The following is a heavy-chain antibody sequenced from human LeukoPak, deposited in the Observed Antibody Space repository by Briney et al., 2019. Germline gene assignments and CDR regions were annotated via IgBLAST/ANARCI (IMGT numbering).Heavy chain of an antibody. Sequence: PGGSLRLSCAGSGFTFSNSWMTWVRQAPGKGLEWVANIKDDGTLKYYVDSVKGRLTISRDNAENSLYLQMNSLRPEDTAVYYCARCGANCLLQYWGRGTLVTVSS. J-gene: IGHJ4*02. CDR3: ARCGANCLLQY. D-gene: IGHD2-15*01. V-gene: IGHV3-7*01. CDR1: GFTFSNSW. CDR2: IKDDGTLK.